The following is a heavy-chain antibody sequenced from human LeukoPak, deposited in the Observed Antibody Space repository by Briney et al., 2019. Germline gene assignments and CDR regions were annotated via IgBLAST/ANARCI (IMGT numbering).Heavy chain of an antibody. D-gene: IGHD4-17*01. V-gene: IGHV3-21*01. CDR3: ARDQGRDYGFSERLYYHYGMDV. Sequence: GGSLRLSCAASGFTFSSYNMNWVRQAPGKGLEWVSSISSSSSHIYYADSVKGRFTISRDNAKNSLYLQMNSLRAEDTAVYYCARDQGRDYGFSERLYYHYGMDVWGQGTTVTVSS. CDR1: GFTFSSYN. CDR2: ISSSSSHI. J-gene: IGHJ6*02.